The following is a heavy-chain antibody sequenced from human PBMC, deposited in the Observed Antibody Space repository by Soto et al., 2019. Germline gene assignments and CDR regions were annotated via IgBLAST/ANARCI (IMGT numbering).Heavy chain of an antibody. Sequence: ASVKVSCTASGYTFTSYGISWVRQAPGQGLEWMGWISAYNGNTNYAQKLQGRVTMTTDTSTSTAYMELRSLRSDDTAVYYCARDLRSTYDSSGYSFDYWGQGTLVTVSS. V-gene: IGHV1-18*01. D-gene: IGHD3-22*01. J-gene: IGHJ4*02. CDR3: ARDLRSTYDSSGYSFDY. CDR2: ISAYNGNT. CDR1: GYTFTSYG.